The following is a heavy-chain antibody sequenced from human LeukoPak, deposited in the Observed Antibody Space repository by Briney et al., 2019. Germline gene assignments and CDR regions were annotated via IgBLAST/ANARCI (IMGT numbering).Heavy chain of an antibody. D-gene: IGHD5-12*01. CDR1: GYTFTSYG. V-gene: IGHV1-18*01. Sequence: ASVEVSCKASGYTFTSYGISWVRQAPGQGLEWMGWISAYNGNTNYAQKLQDRVTMTTDTSTSTAYMELRSLRSDDTAVYYCARENSGYYVAYFDYWGQGTLSPSPQ. J-gene: IGHJ4*02. CDR2: ISAYNGNT. CDR3: ARENSGYYVAYFDY.